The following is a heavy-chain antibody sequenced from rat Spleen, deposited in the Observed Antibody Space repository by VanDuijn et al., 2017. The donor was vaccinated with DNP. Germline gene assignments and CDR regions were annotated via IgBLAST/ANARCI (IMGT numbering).Heavy chain of an antibody. CDR3: ASRPPPTRGPFDY. D-gene: IGHD1-4*01. CDR2: ISCDGSDT. V-gene: IGHV5-7*01. CDR1: GFTFSDHN. Sequence: EVQLVESDGGLVQPGRSLKLSCAASGFTFSDHNMAWVRQAPKKGLEWVATISCDGSDTYYRDSVRGRFTISRDNAKSTLYLQMDSLRSEDTATYYCASRPPPTRGPFDYWGQGVSVTVSS. J-gene: IGHJ2*01.